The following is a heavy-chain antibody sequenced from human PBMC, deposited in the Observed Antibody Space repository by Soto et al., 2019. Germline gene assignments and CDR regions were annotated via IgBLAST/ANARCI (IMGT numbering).Heavy chain of an antibody. CDR3: AKRRDYCGTYRRRHFDS. D-gene: IGHD4-17*01. CDR2: ISGSGGGT. J-gene: IGHJ4*02. CDR1: GFTFISFA. Sequence: VQLLESGGGLVQPGGSLRLSCVASGFTFISFAMSWVRQAPGKGLAWVSAISGSGGGTYYADSVRGRFIISRDIPENTLFLQMTNLRADDTAVYYCAKRRDYCGTYRRRHFDSWGPGTLVTVSS. V-gene: IGHV3-23*01.